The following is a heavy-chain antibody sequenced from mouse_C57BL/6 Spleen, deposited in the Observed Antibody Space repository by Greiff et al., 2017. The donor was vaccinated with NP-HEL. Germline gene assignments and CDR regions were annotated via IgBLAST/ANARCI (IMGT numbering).Heavy chain of an antibody. Sequence: QVHVKQSGPELVKPGASVKISCKASGYAFSSSWMNWVKQRPGKGLEWIGRIYPGDGDTNYNGKFKGKATLTADKSSSTAYMQLSSLTSADSAVYFCARTVYYGNYYFDYWGQGTTLTVSS. CDR3: ARTVYYGNYYFDY. V-gene: IGHV1-82*01. CDR1: GYAFSSSW. D-gene: IGHD2-1*01. J-gene: IGHJ2*01. CDR2: IYPGDGDT.